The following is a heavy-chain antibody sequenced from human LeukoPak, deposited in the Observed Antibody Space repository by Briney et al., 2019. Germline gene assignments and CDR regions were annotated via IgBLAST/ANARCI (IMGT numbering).Heavy chain of an antibody. V-gene: IGHV3-21*01. CDR2: ISSSSSYI. CDR1: GFTFSSYS. CDR3: ARGVYYDILTGYSDDAFDI. D-gene: IGHD3-9*01. J-gene: IGHJ3*02. Sequence: GGSLRLSCAASGFTFSSYSRNWVRQAPGKGLEWVSSISSSSSYIYYADSVKGRFTISRDNAKNSLYLQMNSLRAEDTAVYYCARGVYYDILTGYSDDAFDIWGQGTMVTVSS.